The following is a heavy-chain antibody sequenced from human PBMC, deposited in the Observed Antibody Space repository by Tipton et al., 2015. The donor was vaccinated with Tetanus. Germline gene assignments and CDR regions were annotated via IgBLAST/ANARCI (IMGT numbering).Heavy chain of an antibody. D-gene: IGHD2-15*01. V-gene: IGHV3-33*01. J-gene: IGHJ4*02. Sequence: SLRLSCAASGFIFSSYGIHWVRQAPGKGLEWVAVSWYDGTDKYYADSVKGRFTISRDNSKNTLYLKMNSLRAEDTAVYYCAREGDCSGGSCFSGDFDSWGQGTQVTVSS. CDR3: AREGDCSGGSCFSGDFDS. CDR1: GFIFSSYG. CDR2: SWYDGTDK.